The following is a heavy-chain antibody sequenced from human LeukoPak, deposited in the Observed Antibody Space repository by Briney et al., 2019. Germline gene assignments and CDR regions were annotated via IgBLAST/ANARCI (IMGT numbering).Heavy chain of an antibody. Sequence: SETLSLTCTVSGGSISLYYWSWVRQPPGKGLEWIGYFYDTRSPKYNPSLERRVTISVDMSKNQFSLNLTSVTAADTAVYYCARGRGSLTYWGQGTLATVSS. CDR2: FYDTRSP. J-gene: IGHJ4*02. CDR3: ARGRGSLTY. V-gene: IGHV4-59*01. CDR1: GGSISLYY. D-gene: IGHD3-10*01.